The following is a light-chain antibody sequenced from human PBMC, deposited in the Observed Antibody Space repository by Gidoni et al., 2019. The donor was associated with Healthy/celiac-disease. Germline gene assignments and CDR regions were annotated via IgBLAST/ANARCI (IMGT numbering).Light chain of an antibody. CDR2: AAS. CDR1: QGISSV. J-gene: IGKJ1*01. V-gene: IGKV1-12*02. CDR3: QQANSFPWT. Sequence: DIQMTQYPSSVSASVGDRVTITCRASQGISSVLAWYQPKPGKAPKPLIHAASSLQSGVPSRFRGSGSGPDFTLPIRSLQPEDFATYYCQQANSFPWTFGQGTKVEIK.